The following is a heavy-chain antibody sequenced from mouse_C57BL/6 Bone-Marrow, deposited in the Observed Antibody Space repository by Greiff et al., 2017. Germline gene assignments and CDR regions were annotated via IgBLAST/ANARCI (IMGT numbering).Heavy chain of an antibody. CDR1: GYTFTDYY. D-gene: IGHD2-1*01. V-gene: IGHV1-26*01. CDR3: ARSIYYGNYGGAMDY. CDR2: INPNNGGT. Sequence: EVQLQQSGPELVKPGASVKISCKASGYTFTDYYMNWVKQSHGKSLEWIGDINPNNGGTSYTQKFKGKATLTVDKSSSTAYMELRSLTSEDSAVYYCARSIYYGNYGGAMDYWGQGTSVTVAS. J-gene: IGHJ4*01.